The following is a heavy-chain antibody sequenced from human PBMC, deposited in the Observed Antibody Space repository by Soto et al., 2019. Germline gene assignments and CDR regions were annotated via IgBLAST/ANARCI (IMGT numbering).Heavy chain of an antibody. CDR2: IYYRGST. V-gene: IGHV4-59*01. Sequence: QVQLQESGPGLVKPSETLSLTCTVSGGSISSYYWSWIRQPPGKGLELNGYIYYRGSTNYNPSLKSLVTISVDTSKNQFSLTLSSATAADTAMYSCARFNWYFDLWGRGTLVTVSS. J-gene: IGHJ2*01. CDR1: GGSISSYY. CDR3: ARFNWYFDL.